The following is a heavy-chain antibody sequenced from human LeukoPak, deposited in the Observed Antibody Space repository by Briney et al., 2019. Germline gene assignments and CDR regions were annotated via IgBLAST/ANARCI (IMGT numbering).Heavy chain of an antibody. CDR1: GFTFSSYA. D-gene: IGHD5-24*01. CDR3: TRGREMTIYYFDS. Sequence: PGGSLRLSCAASGFTFSSYAITWVRQAPGKGLEWVSAVSSNGAKTYYADSVKGRFTISRDNAKNTVYLQMNSLRAEDTAMYYCTRGREMTIYYFDSWGQGTLVTVSS. CDR2: VSSNGAKT. V-gene: IGHV3-23*01. J-gene: IGHJ4*02.